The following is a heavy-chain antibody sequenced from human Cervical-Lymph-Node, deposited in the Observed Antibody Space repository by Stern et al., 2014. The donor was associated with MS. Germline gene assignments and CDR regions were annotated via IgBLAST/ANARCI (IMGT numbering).Heavy chain of an antibody. CDR1: GFTFNSSG. V-gene: IGHV3-23*04. D-gene: IGHD2-2*01. CDR2: TSGSGATT. Sequence: EVHLVGSGGGLAPPGGSLRLSCAASGFTFNSSGLSWVRQAPGQGLEWVSATSGSGATTYSAESVQVRFSISRDNSKNSLYLQMNSLRVEDTAIYYCAKGLFFSSFDFWGQGTLVTVSS. CDR3: AKGLFFSSFDF. J-gene: IGHJ4*02.